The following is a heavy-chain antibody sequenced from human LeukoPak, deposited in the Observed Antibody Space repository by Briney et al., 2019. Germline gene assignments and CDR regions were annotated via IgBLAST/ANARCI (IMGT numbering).Heavy chain of an antibody. D-gene: IGHD3-16*01. V-gene: IGHV1-24*01. CDR3: ATDPGGNYYDY. Sequence: ASVKVSCKVSGYTLTELSMHWVRQAPGKGLEWMGNFDPKDGEPIYAQKFQGRVTMTEDTSTDTAYMDLSSLRSEDTAVYYCATDPGGNYYDYWGQGTLVSVSS. CDR1: GYTLTELS. CDR2: FDPKDGEP. J-gene: IGHJ4*02.